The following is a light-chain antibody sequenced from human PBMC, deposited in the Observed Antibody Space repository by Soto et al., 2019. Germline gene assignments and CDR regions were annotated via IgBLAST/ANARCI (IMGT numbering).Light chain of an antibody. Sequence: EIVLTQSPGTLSLSPVERVTLSCMASQSVNSSYLAWYQQKPGQAPRLLIYDASNRATGIPDRFSGSGSGTDFTLSISRLEPEDFAVYYCQQYASSPLLNFGGGTKVDIK. J-gene: IGKJ4*01. CDR2: DAS. CDR1: QSVNSSY. V-gene: IGKV3-20*01. CDR3: QQYASSPLLN.